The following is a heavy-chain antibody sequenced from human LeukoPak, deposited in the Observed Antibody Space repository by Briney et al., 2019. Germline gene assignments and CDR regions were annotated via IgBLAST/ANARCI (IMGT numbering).Heavy chain of an antibody. D-gene: IGHD6-6*01. Sequence: SETLSLTCTVSGGSISSSSYYWGWIRQPPGKGLEWIGSIYYSGSTYYNPSLKSRVTISVDTSKNQFSLKLSSVTAADTAVYYCARDPLTAEYSSELGWFDPWGQGTLVTVSS. J-gene: IGHJ5*02. CDR3: ARDPLTAEYSSELGWFDP. V-gene: IGHV4-39*07. CDR2: IYYSGST. CDR1: GGSISSSSYY.